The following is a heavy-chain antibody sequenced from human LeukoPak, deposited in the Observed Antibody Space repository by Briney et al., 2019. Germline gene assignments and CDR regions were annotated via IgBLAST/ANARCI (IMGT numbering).Heavy chain of an antibody. CDR1: GGSFSGYF. D-gene: IGHD2-15*01. Sequence: PSETLSLTCGVYGGSFSGYFWSWIRQAPGKGLEWIGEVSYPGTSKYNPSLKGRATISRDTSNTQFSPKLTSVTAADTAVYYCARSRGRYCSGGACYPLDYWGQGILVTVSS. CDR3: ARSRGRYCSGGACYPLDY. J-gene: IGHJ4*02. CDR2: VSYPGTS. V-gene: IGHV4-34*01.